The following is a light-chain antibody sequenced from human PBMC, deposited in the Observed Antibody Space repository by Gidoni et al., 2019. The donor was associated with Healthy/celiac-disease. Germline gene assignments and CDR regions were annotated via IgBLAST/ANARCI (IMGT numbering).Light chain of an antibody. Sequence: DCQLTQSPSFLSASVGDRVTITCRASQGISSYLAWYQQKPGKAPKLLIYAASTLQSGVPSRFSGSGSGTEFTLTISSLQPEDFATYYCQQLNSYPRTFXXXTKLEIK. V-gene: IGKV1-9*01. CDR3: QQLNSYPRT. J-gene: IGKJ2*01. CDR2: AAS. CDR1: QGISSY.